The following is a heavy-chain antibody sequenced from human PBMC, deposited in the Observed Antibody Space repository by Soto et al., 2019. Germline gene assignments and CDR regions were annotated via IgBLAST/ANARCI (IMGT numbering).Heavy chain of an antibody. J-gene: IGHJ4*02. CDR1: GGSISSGDYY. CDR3: ARGGTDYYDSSGYTPFPFDY. CDR2: IYYSGST. D-gene: IGHD3-22*01. Sequence: SETLSLTCTVSGGSISSGDYYWSWIRQPPGKGLEWIGYIYYSGSTYYNPSLKSRVTISVDTSKNQFSLKLSSVTAADTAVYYCARGGTDYYDSSGYTPFPFDYWGQGTLVTVSS. V-gene: IGHV4-30-4*01.